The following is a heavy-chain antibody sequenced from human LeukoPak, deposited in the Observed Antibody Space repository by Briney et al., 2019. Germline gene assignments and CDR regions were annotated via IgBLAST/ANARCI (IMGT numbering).Heavy chain of an antibody. D-gene: IGHD3-10*01. V-gene: IGHV4-59*01. CDR3: ARAVHYSGTSDQYTGGWYYFDF. CDR1: GGFISTYY. J-gene: IGHJ4*02. Sequence: SETLSLTCPVSGGFISTYYWSWIRQPPGKGLEWIGYIFYSGSTNSNPSLKSQAPISVDMSRKHFFLDLSSVTAADTAVYYCARAVHYSGTSDQYTGGWYYFDFWGQGTLVTVSS. CDR2: IFYSGST.